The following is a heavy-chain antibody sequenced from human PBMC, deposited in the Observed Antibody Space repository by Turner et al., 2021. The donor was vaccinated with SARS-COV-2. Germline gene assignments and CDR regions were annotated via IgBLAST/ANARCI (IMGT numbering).Heavy chain of an antibody. CDR2: IYYSGIT. D-gene: IGHD5-18*01. J-gene: IGHJ6*02. V-gene: IGHV4-39*01. CDR3: ARLMDTAMDYYGMDV. CDR1: GGSISSSSYY. Sequence: LQLQESGPGLVKPSEALSLTCTVSGGSISSSSYYWCWIRQPPGKGLGWIGNIYYSGITYYNPSHNSRVTISVNTSKNQFSLKLSSVTAADTAVYYCARLMDTAMDYYGMDVWGQGTTVTVSS.